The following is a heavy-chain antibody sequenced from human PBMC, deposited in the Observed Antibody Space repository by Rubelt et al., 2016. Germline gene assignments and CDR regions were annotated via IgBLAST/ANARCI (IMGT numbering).Heavy chain of an antibody. CDR1: GFTFATYA. CDR3: AKGFLFHSSSSSGDY. J-gene: IGHJ4*02. CDR2: ISGSGGST. Sequence: EVQLLESGGGLVQPGGSLRLPCAASGFTFATYAMSWVRQAPGKGLEWVSAISGSGGSTYYADSVKGRFTCSRDNSKNTLYLQMNSLRAEDTAVYYCAKGFLFHSSSSSGDYWGQGTLVTVSS. V-gene: IGHV3-23*01. D-gene: IGHD6-6*01.